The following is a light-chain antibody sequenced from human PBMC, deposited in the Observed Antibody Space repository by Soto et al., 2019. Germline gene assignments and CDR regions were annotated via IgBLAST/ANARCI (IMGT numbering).Light chain of an antibody. Sequence: DIQMTQSPSTLSASVGDGVTITCRASQRISTWLAWYQQKPGKAPKLLIYDASNLETGVPSRFSGSGSGTDFTFTISSLQPEDIATYYCQQYDNLPYTFGQGTRLEIK. CDR2: DAS. J-gene: IGKJ5*01. V-gene: IGKV1-33*01. CDR3: QQYDNLPYT. CDR1: QRISTW.